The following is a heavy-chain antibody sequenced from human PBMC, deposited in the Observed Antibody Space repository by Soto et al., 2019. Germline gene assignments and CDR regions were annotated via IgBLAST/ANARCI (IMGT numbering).Heavy chain of an antibody. CDR1: GFTFSSSA. CDR2: IVVGSGNT. CDR3: AAGEGAYGDYDLIGMDV. J-gene: IGHJ6*02. D-gene: IGHD4-17*01. Sequence: QMQLVQSGPEVKKPGTSVKVSCKASGFTFSSSAVQWVRQARGQRLEWIGWIVVGSGNTNYAQKFQERVTITRDMSTSTAYMELTSLRSEDTAVYYCAAGEGAYGDYDLIGMDVWGQGTTVTVSS. V-gene: IGHV1-58*01.